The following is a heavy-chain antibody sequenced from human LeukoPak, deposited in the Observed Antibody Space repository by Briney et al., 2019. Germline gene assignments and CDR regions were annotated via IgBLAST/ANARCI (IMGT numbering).Heavy chain of an antibody. CDR3: ARDPDPPYQPLLLYWYFDL. J-gene: IGHJ2*01. CDR1: GFTFSSYA. V-gene: IGHV3-23*01. D-gene: IGHD2-2*01. CDR2: ISGRGDST. Sequence: GGSLRLSCIASGFTFSSYAMNWVCQAPGKGVEWVSAISGRGDSTYYTDSVKGRFTISRDNSKNTLYLQMNSLRAEDTAVYYCARDPDPPYQPLLLYWYFDLWGRGTLVTVSS.